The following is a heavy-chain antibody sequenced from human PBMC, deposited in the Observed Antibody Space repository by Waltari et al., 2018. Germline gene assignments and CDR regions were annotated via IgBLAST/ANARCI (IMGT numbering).Heavy chain of an antibody. V-gene: IGHV4-30-4*08. CDR1: GGSISSGDYY. Sequence: QVQLQESGPGLVKPSQTLSLTCTVSGGSISSGDYYWSWIRQPPGKGLEWIGYIYYSGSTYYNPSLKSRVTISVDTSKNQFSLKLSSVTAADTAVYYCARDLEGRAARRNWFDPWGQGTLVTVSS. CDR2: IYYSGST. CDR3: ARDLEGRAARRNWFDP. J-gene: IGHJ5*02. D-gene: IGHD6-6*01.